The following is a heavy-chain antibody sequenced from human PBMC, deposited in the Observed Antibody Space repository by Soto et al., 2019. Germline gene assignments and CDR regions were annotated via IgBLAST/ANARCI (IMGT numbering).Heavy chain of an antibody. J-gene: IGHJ4*02. D-gene: IGHD3-16*01. CDR2: VYWDDDK. Sequence: SVPTLVNPTQTLTLTCTFSGVSLSTSGMGVGWIRQPPGKALEWLALVYWDDDKRYSPSLKSRLTITKDTSKNQVVLTMTYMEGVDTATYFFADMIKGAFFVHRGQGTLVAVSS. CDR1: GVSLSTSGMG. CDR3: ADMIKGAFFVH. V-gene: IGHV2-5*02.